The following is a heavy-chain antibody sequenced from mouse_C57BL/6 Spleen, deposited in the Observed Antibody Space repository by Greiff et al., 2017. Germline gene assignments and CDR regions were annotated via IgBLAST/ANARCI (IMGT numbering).Heavy chain of an antibody. CDR3: ARNCYCSCWFAY. J-gene: IGHJ3*01. CDR1: GFTFSDYG. Sequence: VHVKQSGGGLVKPGGSLKLSCAASGFTFSDYGMHWVRQAPEKGLEWVAYISSGSSTIYYAYTLKGRFTISRDNATNTLFLQMTSLSSEDTAMYYCARNCYCSCWFAYWGQVTLVTVSA. CDR2: ISSGSSTI. D-gene: IGHD2-12*01. V-gene: IGHV5-17*01.